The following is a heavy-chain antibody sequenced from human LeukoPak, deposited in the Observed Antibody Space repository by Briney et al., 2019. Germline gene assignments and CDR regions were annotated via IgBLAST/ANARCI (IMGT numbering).Heavy chain of an antibody. V-gene: IGHV3-33*01. CDR2: IWYDGSNK. J-gene: IGHJ4*02. Sequence: GGSLRLSCAASGFTFSSYGIHWVRQAPGKGLEWVAVIWYDGSNKYYADSVKGRFTISRDNSKNTLYLQMNSLRAEDTAVYYCARFGFGYYFDYWGQGTLVTVSS. CDR3: ARFGFGYYFDY. D-gene: IGHD3-3*01. CDR1: GFTFSSYG.